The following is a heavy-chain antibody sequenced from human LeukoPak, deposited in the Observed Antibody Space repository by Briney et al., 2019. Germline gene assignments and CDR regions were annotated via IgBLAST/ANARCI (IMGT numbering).Heavy chain of an antibody. CDR1: GGSISSYS. Sequence: SETLSLTCTVSGGSISSYSWNWIRQPAGKGLEWIGRLYTRGSTTYNPSLKSRVTMSVDTSKKHFSLKLSSVTAADTAVYYCARDQGDYGDHRYFDYRGQGTLVTVSS. CDR2: LYTRGST. J-gene: IGHJ4*02. CDR3: ARDQGDYGDHRYFDY. V-gene: IGHV4-4*07. D-gene: IGHD4-17*01.